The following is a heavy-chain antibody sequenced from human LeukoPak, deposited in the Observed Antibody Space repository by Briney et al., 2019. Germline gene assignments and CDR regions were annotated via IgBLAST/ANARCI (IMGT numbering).Heavy chain of an antibody. V-gene: IGHV1-69*05. CDR1: GGTFSSYA. CDR2: IIPIFGTA. J-gene: IGHJ1*01. Sequence: SVKVSCKASGGTFSSYAISWVRQAPGQGLESMGRIIPIFGTANYAQKFQGRVTITTDESTTTAYMELSSLRSEDTAVYYCARDRWLVGATAEYFQHWGQGTLVTVSS. D-gene: IGHD1-26*01. CDR3: ARDRWLVGATAEYFQH.